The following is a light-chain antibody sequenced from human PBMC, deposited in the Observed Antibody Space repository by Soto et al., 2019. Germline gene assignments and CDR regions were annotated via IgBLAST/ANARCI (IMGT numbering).Light chain of an antibody. Sequence: EIVLTHSPATLSAFPGDRVTLSCRASQAVNTRLAWYQHKPGQAPRLLIYGTSFRATGIPDRFSGSGSGTDFTLTISRLEPEDFAVYYCQQYGGSPGTFGPGTKVDIK. CDR3: QQYGGSPGT. J-gene: IGKJ3*01. V-gene: IGKV3-20*01. CDR2: GTS. CDR1: QAVNTR.